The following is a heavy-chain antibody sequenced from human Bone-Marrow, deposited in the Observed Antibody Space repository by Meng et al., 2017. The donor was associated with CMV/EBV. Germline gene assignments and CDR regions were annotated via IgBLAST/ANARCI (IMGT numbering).Heavy chain of an antibody. CDR1: FPFTSSW. CDR2: IKHDGIEN. Sequence: FPFTSSWIRLVRQAPVKGLEWVANIKHDGIENYSVDSVKGRFTISRDNAQNSLYLQMNSLRAEDTAVYYCAREVTIFGVVTGDAFDIWGQGTMVTVSS. J-gene: IGHJ3*02. V-gene: IGHV3-7*01. CDR3: AREVTIFGVVTGDAFDI. D-gene: IGHD3-3*01.